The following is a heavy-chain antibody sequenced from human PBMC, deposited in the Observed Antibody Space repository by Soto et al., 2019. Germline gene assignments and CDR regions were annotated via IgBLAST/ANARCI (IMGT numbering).Heavy chain of an antibody. CDR1: GFTFSSYA. Sequence: GGSLKLSCAPSGFTFSSYAMTWAPQAQGKGLEWVSAISGSGGSTYYADSVKGRFTISRDNSKNTLYLQMNSLRAEDTAVYYCAKDLTRWLHPPRLRYGMDVWGQGTTVTVCS. CDR3: AKDLTRWLHPPRLRYGMDV. D-gene: IGHD4-17*01. V-gene: IGHV3-23*01. J-gene: IGHJ6*02. CDR2: ISGSGGST.